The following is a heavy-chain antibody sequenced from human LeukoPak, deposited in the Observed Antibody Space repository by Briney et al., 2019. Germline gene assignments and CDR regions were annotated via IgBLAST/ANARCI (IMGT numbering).Heavy chain of an antibody. V-gene: IGHV3-53*01. CDR1: GFTVSSNY. Sequence: PGGSLRLSCAASGFTVSSNYMSWVRQAPGKGLEWASVIYSGGSTYYADSVKGRFTISRDITKNTLYLQMNSLSAEDTAVYYCARGNWNYSFDYWGQGTLVTVSS. J-gene: IGHJ4*02. CDR2: IYSGGST. CDR3: ARGNWNYSFDY. D-gene: IGHD1-7*01.